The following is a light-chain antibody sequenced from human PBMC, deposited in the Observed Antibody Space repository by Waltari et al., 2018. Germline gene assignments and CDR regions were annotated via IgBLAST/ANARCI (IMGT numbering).Light chain of an antibody. CDR2: EYP. CDR1: SSNIGNNY. V-gene: IGLV1-51*02. CDR3: GTWDSSLSGAV. Sequence: QSVLTQPPSVSVAPGQRVTISCSGGSSNIGNNYVSWYRQFPGTAPKLLINEYPERPSAIPGRFTGAKSGTSATLDITGLQAGDEADYYCGTWDSSLSGAVFGGGTHLTVL. J-gene: IGLJ7*01.